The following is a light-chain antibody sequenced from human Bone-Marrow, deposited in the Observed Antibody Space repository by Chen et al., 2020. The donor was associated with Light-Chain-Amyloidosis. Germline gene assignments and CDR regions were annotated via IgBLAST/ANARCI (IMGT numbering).Light chain of an antibody. CDR3: SSYTITNALV. Sequence: HSALTHPVSVSGHSGKSITHSCLGTSSDVGDDNHVFWYQQHPDKAPKLMIYEVTNRPSWVPDRFSGSKSDNTASLTISGLQTEDEADYFCSSYTITNALVFGSGTRVTVL. CDR2: EVT. CDR1: SSDVGDDNH. J-gene: IGLJ1*01. V-gene: IGLV2-14*01.